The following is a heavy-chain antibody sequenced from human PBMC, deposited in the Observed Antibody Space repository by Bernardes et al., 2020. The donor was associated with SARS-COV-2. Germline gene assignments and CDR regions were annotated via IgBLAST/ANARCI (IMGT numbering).Heavy chain of an antibody. CDR3: ARAPTFIAVAGQFDY. D-gene: IGHD6-19*01. CDR1: GFTFSSHW. V-gene: IGHV3-7*01. Sequence: GGSLRLSCAASGFTFSSHWIRWVHQAPGKGLEWVANIKQDGSEKSFVDSVKGRFTISRDNTKNLLYRQMNSLRAEDTAVYYCARAPTFIAVAGQFDYWGQGTLVTVSS. J-gene: IGHJ4*02. CDR2: IKQDGSEK.